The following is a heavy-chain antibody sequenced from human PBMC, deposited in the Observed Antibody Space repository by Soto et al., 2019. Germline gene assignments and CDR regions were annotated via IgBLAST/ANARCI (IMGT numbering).Heavy chain of an antibody. CDR3: AKAGGSGGSSIRYFQH. CDR1: GFTFSSYA. J-gene: IGHJ1*01. Sequence: HPGGSLRLSCAATGFTFSSYAMNWVRRAPGKGLEWVSAVSGSGGSTYYADSVKGRFTISRDNSKNTLYLQMNSLRAEDTAVYYCAKAGGSGGSSIRYFQHWGQGTLVTVSS. V-gene: IGHV3-23*01. CDR2: VSGSGGST. D-gene: IGHD2-15*01.